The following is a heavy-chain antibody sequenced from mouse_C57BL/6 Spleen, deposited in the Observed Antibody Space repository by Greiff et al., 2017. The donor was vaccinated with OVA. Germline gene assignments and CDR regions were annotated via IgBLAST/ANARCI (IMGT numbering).Heavy chain of an antibody. V-gene: IGHV3-6*01. CDR1: GYSITSGYY. Sequence: EVQLQESGPGLVKPSQSLSLTCSVTGYSITSGYYWNWIRQFPGNKLEWMGYISYDGSNNYNPSLKNRISITRDTSKNQFFLKLNSVTTEDTATYYCARRNYYGNYDWYFDVWGTGTTVTVSS. CDR3: ARRNYYGNYDWYFDV. CDR2: ISYDGSN. J-gene: IGHJ1*03. D-gene: IGHD2-1*01.